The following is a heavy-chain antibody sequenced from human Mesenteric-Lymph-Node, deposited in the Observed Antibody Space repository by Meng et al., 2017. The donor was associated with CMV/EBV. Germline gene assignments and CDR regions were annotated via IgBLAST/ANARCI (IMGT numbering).Heavy chain of an antibody. V-gene: IGHV4-59*01. D-gene: IGHD3-16*02. Sequence: SQTLSLTCTVSGGSISSYYWSWIRQPPGKGLEWIGYIYYSGSTNYNPSLKSRVTISVDTSKNQLSLKLSSVTAADTAVYYCARELYRYYFDLWGQGTLVTVSS. CDR3: ARELYRYYFDL. CDR1: GGSISSYY. J-gene: IGHJ4*02. CDR2: IYYSGST.